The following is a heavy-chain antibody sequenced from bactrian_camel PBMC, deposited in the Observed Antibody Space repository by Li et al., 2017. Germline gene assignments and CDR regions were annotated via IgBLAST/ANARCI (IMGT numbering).Heavy chain of an antibody. CDR3: AAESDVGGYYYTYNC. CDR1: GYSYRLTC. V-gene: IGHV3S1*01. D-gene: IGHD2*01. J-gene: IGHJ4*01. CDR2: SGGSST. Sequence: HVQLVESGGGLVQPGGSLRLSCAASGYSYRLTCMGWFRQAPGKGLEWVSSSGGSSTFYADSVKGRFTIARDNAKNTLYLQMNSLKPEDTAMYYCAAESDVGGYYYTYNCWGQGTQVTVS.